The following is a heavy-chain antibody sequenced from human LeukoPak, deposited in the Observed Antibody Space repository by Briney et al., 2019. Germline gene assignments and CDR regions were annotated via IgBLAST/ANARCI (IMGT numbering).Heavy chain of an antibody. CDR2: IIPIFGTA. CDR1: GGTFSSYA. Sequence: SVKVSCKASGGTFSSYAISWVRQAPGQGLEWMGRIIPIFGTANYAQKFQGRVTITTDESTSTAYMELRSLRSDDTAVYYCARDATIFGVVIIPVDYWGQGTLVTVSS. D-gene: IGHD3-3*01. CDR3: ARDATIFGVVIIPVDY. V-gene: IGHV1-69*05. J-gene: IGHJ4*02.